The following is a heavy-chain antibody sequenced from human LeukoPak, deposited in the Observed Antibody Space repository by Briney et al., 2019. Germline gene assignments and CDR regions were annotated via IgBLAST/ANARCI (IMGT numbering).Heavy chain of an antibody. J-gene: IGHJ5*02. CDR1: GYTFTRYD. D-gene: IGHD1-20*01. CDR3: ARDLSRITGTNWFDP. CDR2: ISAYNGNT. Sequence: ASVKVSCKASGYTFTRYDISWVRQPPGKGLEWMGLISAYNGNTNYAQKLQGRVTMTTDTSTSTAYMELRSLRSDDTAVYYCARDLSRITGTNWFDPWGQGTLVTVSS. V-gene: IGHV1-18*01.